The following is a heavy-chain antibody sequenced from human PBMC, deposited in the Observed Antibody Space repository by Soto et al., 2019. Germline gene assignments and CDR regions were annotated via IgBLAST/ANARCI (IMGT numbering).Heavy chain of an antibody. CDR2: ISAYNGNT. Sequence: ASVKVSCKASGYTFTSYGISWVRQAPGQGLEWMGWISAYNGNTNYAQKLQGRVTMTTDTSTSTAYMELRSLRSDDTAVYYCARVYDFWSGYGDAFDIWGQGTMVTVSS. V-gene: IGHV1-18*01. CDR1: GYTFTSYG. J-gene: IGHJ3*02. D-gene: IGHD3-3*01. CDR3: ARVYDFWSGYGDAFDI.